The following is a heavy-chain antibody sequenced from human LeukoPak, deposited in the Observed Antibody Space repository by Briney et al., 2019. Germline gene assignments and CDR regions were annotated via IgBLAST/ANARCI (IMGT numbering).Heavy chain of an antibody. CDR1: GYTLTELS. J-gene: IGHJ3*02. CDR3: ATARITMIVVAKDAFDI. CDR2: FDPEDGET. Sequence: ASVKVSCKVSGYTLTELSMHWVRQAPGKGLEWMGGFDPEDGETIYAQKFQGRVTMTEDTSTDTAYMELSSLRSEDTAVYYCATARITMIVVAKDAFDIWGQGTMVTVSS. D-gene: IGHD3-22*01. V-gene: IGHV1-24*01.